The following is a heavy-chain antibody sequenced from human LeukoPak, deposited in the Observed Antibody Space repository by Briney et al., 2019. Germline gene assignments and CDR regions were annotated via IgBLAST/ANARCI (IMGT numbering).Heavy chain of an antibody. CDR1: GFTFSSYS. Sequence: GGSLRLSCAASGFTFSSYSMNWVRQAPGKGLEWVSSISSSSSYIYYADSVKGRFTISRDNSKNTLYLQMNSLRAEDTAVYYCYGGNSLGWNWFDPWGQGTLVTVSS. D-gene: IGHD4-23*01. CDR3: YGGNSLGWNWFDP. CDR2: ISSSSSYI. V-gene: IGHV3-21*04. J-gene: IGHJ5*02.